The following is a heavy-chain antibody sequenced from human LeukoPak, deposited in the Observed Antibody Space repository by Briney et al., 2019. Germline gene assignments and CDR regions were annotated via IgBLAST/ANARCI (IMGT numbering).Heavy chain of an antibody. D-gene: IGHD3-10*01. Sequence: PSETLSLTCTVSGGSISSYYWSWIRQPPGKGLEWIGYIYYSGSTSYNPSLKSRVTISVDTSKNQFSLNLNSVSAADTAVYYCARSYFGSGTFNGFDYWGQGTLVTVSS. CDR1: GGSISSYY. CDR2: IYYSGST. V-gene: IGHV4-59*12. CDR3: ARSYFGSGTFNGFDY. J-gene: IGHJ4*02.